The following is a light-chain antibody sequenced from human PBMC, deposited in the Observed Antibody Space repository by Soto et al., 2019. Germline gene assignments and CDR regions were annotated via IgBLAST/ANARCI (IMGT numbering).Light chain of an antibody. J-gene: IGLJ1*01. V-gene: IGLV1-44*01. CDR1: SSNIGSNT. Sequence: QSALTQPPSASGTPGQRVTISCSGSSSNIGSNTVNWYQQLPGTAPNLLIYSNNQRPSGVPDRFSGSKSGTSASLAISGLQSEDEADYYCAAWDDSLNGGVFGTGTKLTVL. CDR2: SNN. CDR3: AAWDDSLNGGV.